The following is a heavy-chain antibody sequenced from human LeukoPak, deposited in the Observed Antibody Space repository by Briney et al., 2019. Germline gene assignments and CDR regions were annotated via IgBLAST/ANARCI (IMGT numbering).Heavy chain of an antibody. V-gene: IGHV3-23*01. CDR3: AKWGDYDVLTCYYDSDY. D-gene: IGHD3-9*01. CDR2: VYGREDST. J-gene: IGHJ4*02. CDR1: GFTFSKDT. Sequence: GGALRLSCAASGFTFSKDTMRWGRQRPGEGGGWGSDVYGREDSTYYTDSVKGRFTISRDNSKNTLYLQMNSLSAEDTAIYYCAKWGDYDVLTCYYDSDYWRQGTLLTVSS.